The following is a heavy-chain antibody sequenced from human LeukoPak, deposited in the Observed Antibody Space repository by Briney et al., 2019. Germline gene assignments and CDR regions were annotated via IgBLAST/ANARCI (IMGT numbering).Heavy chain of an antibody. D-gene: IGHD3-16*02. Sequence: ASVKVSCKASGYTFTGYYMHWVRQAPGQGLEWMGWINPNSGGTNYAQKFQGRVTMTGDTSISTAYMELSRLRSDDTAVYYCARDVGLRLGELSLHYYFDYWGQGTLVTVSS. V-gene: IGHV1-2*02. J-gene: IGHJ4*02. CDR2: INPNSGGT. CDR1: GYTFTGYY. CDR3: ARDVGLRLGELSLHYYFDY.